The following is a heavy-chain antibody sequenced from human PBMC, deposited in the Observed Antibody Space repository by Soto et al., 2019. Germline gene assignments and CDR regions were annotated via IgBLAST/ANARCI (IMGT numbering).Heavy chain of an antibody. Sequence: PGESLKISCKASGYSFSNYWIAWVRQMPGKGLEWMGIIYPGDSDARYSPSFHGQVTMSVDKSLRTAFLQWSSLRASDTAMYYCARSEQLQMSADYWGQGTLVTVSS. V-gene: IGHV5-51*01. CDR3: ARSEQLQMSADY. J-gene: IGHJ4*02. CDR1: GYSFSNYW. D-gene: IGHD6-6*01. CDR2: IYPGDSDA.